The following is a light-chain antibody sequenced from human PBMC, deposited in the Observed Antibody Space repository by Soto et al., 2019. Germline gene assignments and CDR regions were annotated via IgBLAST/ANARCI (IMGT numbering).Light chain of an antibody. Sequence: QSALTQPASVSGSPGQSITISCTGTSSDVGGYNYVSWYQHHPGKAPKFMIYEVSNRPSGVSSCFSGSKSGNTASLTISGLQAEDEADYYCSSYTGSNIVFGGGTKLTVL. J-gene: IGLJ3*02. V-gene: IGLV2-14*01. CDR3: SSYTGSNIV. CDR1: SSDVGGYNY. CDR2: EVS.